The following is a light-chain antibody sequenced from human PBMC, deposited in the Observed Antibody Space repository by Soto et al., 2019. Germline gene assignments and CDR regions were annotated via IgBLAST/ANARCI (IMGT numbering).Light chain of an antibody. J-gene: IGLJ1*01. CDR2: RNN. V-gene: IGLV1-47*01. Sequence: QSVLTQPPSASGTPGQRVTISCSGSSSNIGSNYVYWYQQLPGTAPKLLIYRNNQRPSGVPDRFSGSKSGTSASLAISGLXXEDEADYYCAAWDDSLSGRVFGTGTKVTVL. CDR1: SSNIGSNY. CDR3: AAWDDSLSGRV.